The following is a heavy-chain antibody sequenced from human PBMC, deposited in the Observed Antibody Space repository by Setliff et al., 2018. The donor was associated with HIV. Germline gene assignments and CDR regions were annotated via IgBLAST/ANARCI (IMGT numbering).Heavy chain of an antibody. V-gene: IGHV1-46*01. CDR3: ARVRYCSGGSCYRGEYWFDP. J-gene: IGHJ5*02. CDR2: IHPSGGST. D-gene: IGHD2-15*01. Sequence: ASVKVSCKASGYTFTSDYIHWVRQAPGQGLEWMGVIHPSGGSTSYAQSFQDRVTMTRDTSTSTVYMELSSLRSEDTAVYYCARVRYCSGGSCYRGEYWFDPWGQGTQVTVSS. CDR1: GYTFTSDY.